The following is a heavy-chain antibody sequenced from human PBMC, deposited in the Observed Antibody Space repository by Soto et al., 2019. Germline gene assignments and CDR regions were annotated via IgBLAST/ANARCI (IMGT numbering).Heavy chain of an antibody. J-gene: IGHJ4*02. Sequence: GGSLRLSCAASGFTFRRYGMHWVRQVPGKGLEWVAVISNGGSDKYYADSVKGRFIISRDNSKSTLYLQMNSLSAEDTAVYMCAKIRLPDSTGFGGFDSWGQGVLVTVSS. CDR3: AKIRLPDSTGFGGFDS. V-gene: IGHV3-30*18. CDR2: ISNGGSDK. D-gene: IGHD6-19*01. CDR1: GFTFRRYG.